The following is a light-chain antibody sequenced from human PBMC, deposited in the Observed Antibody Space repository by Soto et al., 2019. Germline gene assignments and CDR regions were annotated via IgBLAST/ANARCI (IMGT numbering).Light chain of an antibody. CDR3: QQRADWPIT. CDR2: DAS. CDR1: QYITIY. V-gene: IGKV3-11*01. Sequence: IVLPQSPGTLSLSPVERATLSCRASQYITIYLAWYQQKPGQAPRLLIYDASNRATGIPARFSGSGSGTDFTLTISSLEPDDCAVYYCQQRADWPITCGQGTRLEIK. J-gene: IGKJ5*01.